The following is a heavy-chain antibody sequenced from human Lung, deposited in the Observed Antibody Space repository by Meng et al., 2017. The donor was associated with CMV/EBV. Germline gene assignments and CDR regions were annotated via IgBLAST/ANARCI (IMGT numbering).Heavy chain of an antibody. J-gene: IGHJ5*02. CDR1: GDSISDSY. Sequence: LSCIVSGDSISDSYWSWIRQAPGKDLEWIGYIYYRGNTNYNPSLKSRVTISVDTSKNQFSLNLSSVTAEDTAVYYCARGDLRFDPWGQGTLVTVSS. V-gene: IGHV4-59*01. CDR3: ARGDLRFDP. CDR2: IYYRGNT.